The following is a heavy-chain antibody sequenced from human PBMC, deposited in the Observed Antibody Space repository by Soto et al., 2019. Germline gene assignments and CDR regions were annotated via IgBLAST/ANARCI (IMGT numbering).Heavy chain of an antibody. CDR3: ARRLYYDSSGFEGGGMDV. CDR2: SYYSGST. Sequence: HSETLSLTCTVSGGSISSGGSSWRWHSKHPGKGLEWIGYSYYSGSTYYNPSLKSRVTISVDTSKNQFSLKLSSVTAADTAVYYCARRLYYDSSGFEGGGMDVWGQGTTVTVS. D-gene: IGHD3-22*01. J-gene: IGHJ6*02. V-gene: IGHV4-31*03. CDR1: GGSISSGGSS.